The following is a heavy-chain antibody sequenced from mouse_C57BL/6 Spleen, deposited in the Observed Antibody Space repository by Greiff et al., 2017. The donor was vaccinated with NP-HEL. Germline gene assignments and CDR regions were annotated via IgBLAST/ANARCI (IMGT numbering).Heavy chain of an antibody. V-gene: IGHV5-4*01. CDR3: ARDLGHFDY. Sequence: EVMLVESGGGLVKPGGSLKLSCAASGFTFSSYAMSWVRQTPEKRLEWVATISDGGSYTYYPANVKGRFTISRDNAKNNLYLQMSHLKSEDTAMYYCARDLGHFDYWGQGTTLTVSS. CDR1: GFTFSSYA. CDR2: ISDGGSYT. J-gene: IGHJ2*01. D-gene: IGHD4-1*01.